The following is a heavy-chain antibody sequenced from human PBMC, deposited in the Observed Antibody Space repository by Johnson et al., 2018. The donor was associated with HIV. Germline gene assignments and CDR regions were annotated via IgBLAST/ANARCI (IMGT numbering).Heavy chain of an antibody. Sequence: MQLVESGGGLVQPGRSLRLSCAASGFSFNNFAMSWVRQAPGKGLEWASGISGSGTSTYYADSVKGRFTISRDNSKDTLFLHMNSLRAEDTAVYYCARDRPYFYGDYSAFDIWGQGTMVTVSS. CDR2: ISGSGTST. V-gene: IGHV3-23*04. J-gene: IGHJ3*02. CDR1: GFSFNNFA. CDR3: ARDRPYFYGDYSAFDI. D-gene: IGHD4-17*01.